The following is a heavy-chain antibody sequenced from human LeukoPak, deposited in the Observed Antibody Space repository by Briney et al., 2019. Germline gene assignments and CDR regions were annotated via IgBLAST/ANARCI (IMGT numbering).Heavy chain of an antibody. CDR3: AKVLYDYVWGSNAFDI. CDR1: GFTFSSYA. CDR2: ISGSGGST. V-gene: IGHV3-23*01. J-gene: IGHJ3*02. Sequence: GGSLRLSCAASGFTFSSYAMSWVRQAPGKGLEWVSAISGSGGSTYYADSVKGRFTISRDNSKNTLYLQMNSLRAEDTAVYYCAKVLYDYVWGSNAFDIWGQGTMVTVS. D-gene: IGHD3-16*01.